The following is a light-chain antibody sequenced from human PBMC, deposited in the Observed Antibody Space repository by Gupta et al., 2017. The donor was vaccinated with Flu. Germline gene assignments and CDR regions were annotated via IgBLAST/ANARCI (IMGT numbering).Light chain of an antibody. V-gene: IGKV1-39*01. CDR2: GAS. CDR3: QQSYSSGPYT. CDR1: RNIANF. J-gene: IGKJ2*01. Sequence: DRVTITCRASRNIANFLNWYQQRPGKAPDLLIYGASNLKEGAPPRFSGSGSGAFFALTITSLQPEDFEIYYCQQSYSSGPYTFGQGTKVEVK.